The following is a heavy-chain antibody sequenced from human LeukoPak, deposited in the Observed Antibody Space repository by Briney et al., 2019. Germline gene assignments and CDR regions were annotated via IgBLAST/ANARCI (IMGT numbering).Heavy chain of an antibody. V-gene: IGHV4-34*01. CDR2: IHHSGST. CDR1: GGSFSGYY. CDR3: ARGTGVGATAHYYFDY. J-gene: IGHJ4*02. D-gene: IGHD1-26*01. Sequence: PSETLSLTCAVYGGSFSGYYWSWIRQPPGKGLEWIGEIHHSGSTNYNPSLKSRVTISVNTSKNQFSLKLSSVTAADTAVYYCARGTGVGATAHYYFDYWGQGTLVTVSS.